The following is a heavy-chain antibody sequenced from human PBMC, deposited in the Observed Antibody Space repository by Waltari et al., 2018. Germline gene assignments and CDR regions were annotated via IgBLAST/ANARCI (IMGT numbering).Heavy chain of an antibody. CDR3: ARDSRPELGYCSGGSCYSGWFDP. J-gene: IGHJ5*02. CDR1: GGSISSYY. D-gene: IGHD2-15*01. Sequence: QVQLQESGPGLVKPSETLSLTCTVSGGSISSYYWSWIRQPAGKGLEWIGRIYTSGSTNYNPPLKSRVTMSVDTSKNQFSLKLSSVTAADTAVYYCARDSRPELGYCSGGSCYSGWFDPWGQGTLVTVSS. CDR2: IYTSGST. V-gene: IGHV4-4*07.